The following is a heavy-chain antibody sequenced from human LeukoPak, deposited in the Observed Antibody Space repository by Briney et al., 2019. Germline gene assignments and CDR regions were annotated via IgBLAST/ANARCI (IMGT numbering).Heavy chain of an antibody. J-gene: IGHJ3*02. V-gene: IGHV3-9*03. CDR1: GFTFDDYA. Sequence: PGGSLRLSCAASGFTFDDYAMHWVRQAPGKDLEWVSGISWNSGSIGYADSVKGRFTISRDNAKNSLYLQMNSPRAEDVALYYCATDMQSHDAFNIWGQGTMVTVSS. CDR2: ISWNSGSI. CDR3: ATDMQSHDAFNI.